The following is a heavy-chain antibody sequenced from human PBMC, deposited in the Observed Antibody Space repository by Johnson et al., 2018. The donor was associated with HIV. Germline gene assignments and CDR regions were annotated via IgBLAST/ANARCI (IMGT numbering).Heavy chain of an antibody. CDR2: IYTGGST. Sequence: VQLVESGGGLVQPGGSLRLSCAGSGFTFSDHYMSWVRQAPGKGLEWVSLIYTGGSTFYADSVKGRFTISRDNAKNSLYLQMNSLRAEDTALYYCARRGGSGWSAFDIWGQGTIVTVSS. V-gene: IGHV3-66*01. CDR3: ARRGGSGWSAFDI. CDR1: GFTFSDHY. J-gene: IGHJ3*02. D-gene: IGHD6-19*01.